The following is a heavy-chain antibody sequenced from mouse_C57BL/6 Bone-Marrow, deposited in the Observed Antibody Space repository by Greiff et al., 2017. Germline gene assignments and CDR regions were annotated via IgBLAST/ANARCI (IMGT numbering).Heavy chain of an antibody. J-gene: IGHJ2*01. CDR3: AITIYDGNYYFDY. CDR1: GYTFTSYW. D-gene: IGHD2-1*01. Sequence: QVQLQQPGAELVKPGASVKVSCKASGYTFTSYWMHWVKQRPGQGLEWIGRIHPSDSDTNYNQKFKGKATLTVDKSSSTAYMQLSSLTSEDSAVYYCAITIYDGNYYFDYWGQGTTLTVSS. CDR2: IHPSDSDT. V-gene: IGHV1-74*01.